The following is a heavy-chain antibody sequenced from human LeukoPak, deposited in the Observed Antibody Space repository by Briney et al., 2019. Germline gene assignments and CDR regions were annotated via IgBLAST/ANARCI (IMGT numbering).Heavy chain of an antibody. CDR1: GYTFTSYY. V-gene: IGHV1-46*01. J-gene: IGHJ6*02. CDR3: ARSFVVVPAAILSYLADYYYYGMDV. D-gene: IGHD2-2*02. CDR2: INPSGGST. Sequence: ASVKVSCKASGYTFTSYYMHWVRQAPGQGLERMGIINPSGGSTSYAQKFQGRVTMTRDTSTSTAYMELSSLRSEDTAVYYCARSFVVVPAAILSYLADYYYYGMDVWGQGTTVTVSS.